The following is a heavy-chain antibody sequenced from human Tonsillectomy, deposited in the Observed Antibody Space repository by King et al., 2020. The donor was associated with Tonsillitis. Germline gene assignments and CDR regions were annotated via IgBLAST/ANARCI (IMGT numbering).Heavy chain of an antibody. Sequence: VQLVESGGGLVQPGGSLRLSCAASGFTFSSYAMSWVRQAPGKGLEWVSTIDGSGGSTYYADSVKGRFTLCRDNSKNRLYLQMNSPRAEDTAVYYCAKDRIGTTWYYYTLDVWDQGTTVTVSS. V-gene: IGHV3-23*04. D-gene: IGHD1-7*01. CDR1: GFTFSSYA. CDR2: IDGSGGST. J-gene: IGHJ6*02. CDR3: AKDRIGTTWYYYTLDV.